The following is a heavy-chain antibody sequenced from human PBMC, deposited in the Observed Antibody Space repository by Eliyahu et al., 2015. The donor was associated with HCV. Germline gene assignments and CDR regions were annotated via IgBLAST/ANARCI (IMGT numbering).Heavy chain of an antibody. D-gene: IGHD6-13*01. CDR2: ISHSAHAT. V-gene: IGHV3-23*01. J-gene: IGHJ6*02. CDR1: GFTXATXA. Sequence: EVQLLESGGGVVQPGGSLXLSCAXSGFTXATXAWGXVRQAPGKGLXWVSXISHSAHATHYSDSVKGRFTISRDNSDNTLYLQLNSLRAEDTAVYYCAKGWYSNSLRYFYYFGLDVWGPGTTVTVS. CDR3: AKGWYSNSLRYFYYFGLDV.